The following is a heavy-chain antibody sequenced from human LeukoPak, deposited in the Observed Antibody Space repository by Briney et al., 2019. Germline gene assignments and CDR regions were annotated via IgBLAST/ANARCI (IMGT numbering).Heavy chain of an antibody. D-gene: IGHD5-18*01. J-gene: IGHJ4*02. V-gene: IGHV4-34*01. CDR2: INHSGST. Sequence: PSETLSLTCAVYDGSFSGYYRSWIRQPPGKGLEWIGEINHSGSTNYNPSLKSRVTISVDTSKNQFSLKLSSVTAADTAVYYCARDHTAMGNDYWGQGTLVTVSS. CDR3: ARDHTAMGNDY. CDR1: DGSFSGYY.